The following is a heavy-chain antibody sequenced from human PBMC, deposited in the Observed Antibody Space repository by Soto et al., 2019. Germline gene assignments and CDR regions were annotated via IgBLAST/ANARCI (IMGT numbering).Heavy chain of an antibody. D-gene: IGHD3-10*01. J-gene: IGHJ6*02. Sequence: PGGSLRLSCAASGFTFSSYGMHWVRQAPGKGLEWVAVISYDGSNKYYADSVKGRFTISRDNSKNTLYLQMNSLRAEDTAVYYCTTDYYGSGSYYTDYYYYYGMDVWGQGTTVTVSS. V-gene: IGHV3-30*03. CDR3: TTDYYGSGSYYTDYYYYYGMDV. CDR2: ISYDGSNK. CDR1: GFTFSSYG.